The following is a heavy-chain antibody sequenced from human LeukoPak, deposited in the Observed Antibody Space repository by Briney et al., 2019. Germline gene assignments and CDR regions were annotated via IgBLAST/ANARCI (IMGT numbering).Heavy chain of an antibody. D-gene: IGHD3-16*01. Sequence: SETLSLTCTVSGGSISSSSYYWGWIRQPPGKGLEWIGSIYYSGSTYYNPSLKSRVTISVDTSKNQFSLKLSSVTAADTAVYYCASHPGPLYIWDPNWGQGTLVTVSS. J-gene: IGHJ4*02. V-gene: IGHV4-39*07. CDR3: ASHPGPLYIWDPN. CDR2: IYYSGST. CDR1: GGSISSSSYY.